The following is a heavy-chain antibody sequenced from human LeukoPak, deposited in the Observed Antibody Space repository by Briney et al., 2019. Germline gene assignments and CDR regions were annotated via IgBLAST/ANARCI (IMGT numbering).Heavy chain of an antibody. CDR1: GYTFSVYF. D-gene: IGHD1-1*01. Sequence: ASVKVSCKTSGYTFSVYFMHWVRQAPGQGLEWMGWIKPDTDVTHYAQKFQGRFIMTTDTPTTTVHMELTTLRSDDTAVYYCVRENWYYDYWGQGTLVTVSS. CDR3: VRENWYYDY. J-gene: IGHJ4*02. V-gene: IGHV1-2*02. CDR2: IKPDTDVT.